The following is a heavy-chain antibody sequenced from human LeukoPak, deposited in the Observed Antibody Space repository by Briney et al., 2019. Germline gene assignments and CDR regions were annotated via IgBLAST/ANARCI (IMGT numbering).Heavy chain of an antibody. D-gene: IGHD4-23*01. CDR1: GYTFTGYY. CDR2: INPNSGGT. V-gene: IGHV1-2*02. Sequence: GASVKVSCKASGYTFTGYYMHWVRQAPGQGLEWMGWINPNSGGTNYAQKFQGRATMTRDTSISTAYMELSSLRSEDTAVYYCARGDYGGNSRFHYWGQGTLVTVSS. CDR3: ARGDYGGNSRFHY. J-gene: IGHJ4*02.